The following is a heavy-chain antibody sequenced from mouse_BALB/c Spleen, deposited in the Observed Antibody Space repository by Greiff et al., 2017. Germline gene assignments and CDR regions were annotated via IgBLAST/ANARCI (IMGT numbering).Heavy chain of an antibody. J-gene: IGHJ4*01. D-gene: IGHD2-1*01. CDR3: ARGEGNYDYAMDY. CDR2: ISSGGSYT. V-gene: IGHV5-9-4*01. Sequence: EVQGVESGGGLVKPGGSLKLSCAASGFTFSSYAMSWVRQSPEKRLEWVAEISSGGSYTYYPDTVTGRFTISRDNAKNTLYLEMSSLRSEDTAMYYCARGEGNYDYAMDYWGQGTSVTVSS. CDR1: GFTFSSYA.